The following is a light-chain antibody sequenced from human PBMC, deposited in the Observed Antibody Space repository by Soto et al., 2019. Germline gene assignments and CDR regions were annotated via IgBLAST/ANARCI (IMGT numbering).Light chain of an antibody. CDR3: QQYNSWPLT. Sequence: EVVLTQSPATLSLSPGDRATLSCRASQSVSSYFAWYQQKPGQAPRLLIYDASNRATGIPARFSGSGSGTDFTLTISSLEAEDFAVYYCQQYNSWPLTFGGGTRLEIK. V-gene: IGKV3-11*01. CDR1: QSVSSY. CDR2: DAS. J-gene: IGKJ5*01.